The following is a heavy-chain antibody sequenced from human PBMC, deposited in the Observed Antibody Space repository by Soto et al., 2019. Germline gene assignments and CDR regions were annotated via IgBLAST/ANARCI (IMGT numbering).Heavy chain of an antibody. CDR1: GFTCSSYA. J-gene: IGHJ4*02. Sequence: QVQLVESGGGVVQPGRSLRLSCAASGFTCSSYAMHWVRQAPGKGLEWVAVMSYDGSNQYYADSVKGRFTISRDNSKNTLYLQMNSLRAEDTAVYYCAKAPSIVLLGPHDYWVQGALVTVSS. V-gene: IGHV3-30*18. CDR2: MSYDGSNQ. D-gene: IGHD3-22*01. CDR3: AKAPSIVLLGPHDY.